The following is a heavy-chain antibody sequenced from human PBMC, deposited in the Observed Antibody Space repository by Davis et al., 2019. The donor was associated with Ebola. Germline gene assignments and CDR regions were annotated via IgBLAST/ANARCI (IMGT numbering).Heavy chain of an antibody. J-gene: IGHJ4*02. CDR1: GYTFTSYA. CDR2: IIPILGIA. Sequence: SVKVSCKASGYTFTSYAISWVRQAPGQGFEWMGGIIPILGIANYAQKFQGRVTITADESTSTAYMELRSLRSEDTAVYYCARGLHRYSSSFPPPLNWGQGTLVTVSS. CDR3: ARGLHRYSSSFPPPLN. D-gene: IGHD6-6*01. V-gene: IGHV1-69*10.